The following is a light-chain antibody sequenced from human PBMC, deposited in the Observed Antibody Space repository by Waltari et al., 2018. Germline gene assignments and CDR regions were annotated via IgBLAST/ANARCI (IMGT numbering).Light chain of an antibody. V-gene: IGKV1-12*01. J-gene: IGKJ4*01. Sequence: DIQMTQSPSFVSASVGDRVTITCRASQGITYWLAWYQQKPGKAPNLLIYAASSLQSGVPSRVSGRGSGTNFTLTISSLQPEDFATYYCQQANSFPLTFGGGTKVEIK. CDR3: QQANSFPLT. CDR1: QGITYW. CDR2: AAS.